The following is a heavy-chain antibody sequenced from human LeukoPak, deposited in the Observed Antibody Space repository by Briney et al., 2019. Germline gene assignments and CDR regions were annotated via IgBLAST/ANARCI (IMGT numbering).Heavy chain of an antibody. J-gene: IGHJ4*02. CDR3: ARGRLRAARPIDY. Sequence: SETLSLTCAVSGGSISSGGYSWSWIRQPPGKGLEWIGYIYHSGSTNYNPSLKSRVTISVDTSKNQFSLKLSSVTAADTAVYYCARGRLRAARPIDYWGQGTLVTVSS. D-gene: IGHD6-6*01. CDR2: IYHSGST. V-gene: IGHV4-30-2*01. CDR1: GGSISSGGYS.